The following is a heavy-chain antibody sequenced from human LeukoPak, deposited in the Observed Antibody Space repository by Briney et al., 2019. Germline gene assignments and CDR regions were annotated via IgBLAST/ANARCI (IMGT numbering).Heavy chain of an antibody. CDR3: ARAKAGRGFWSGYYQDYYFDY. J-gene: IGHJ4*02. Sequence: ASVKVSCKSSEGTFSSYAISWVRQAPGQGLEWMGGIIPIFGTANYAQKFQGRVTITADESTSTAYMELSSLISEDTAVYYCARAKAGRGFWSGYYQDYYFDYWGQGTLVTVSS. V-gene: IGHV1-69*13. CDR1: EGTFSSYA. D-gene: IGHD3-3*01. CDR2: IIPIFGTA.